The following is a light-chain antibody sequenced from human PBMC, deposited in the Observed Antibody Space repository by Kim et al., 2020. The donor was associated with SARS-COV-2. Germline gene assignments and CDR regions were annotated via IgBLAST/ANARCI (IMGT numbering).Light chain of an antibody. CDR1: SSDVGGYNY. CDR3: CSYAGSYTPCVV. J-gene: IGLJ2*01. Sequence: QSALTQPRSVSGSPGQSVTISCTGTSSDVGGYNYVSWYQQHPGKAPKFLIYDVNKRPSGAPDRFSGSKSGNTASLTISGLQAEDEADYYCCSYAGSYTPCVVFGGGTQLTVL. V-gene: IGLV2-11*01. CDR2: DVN.